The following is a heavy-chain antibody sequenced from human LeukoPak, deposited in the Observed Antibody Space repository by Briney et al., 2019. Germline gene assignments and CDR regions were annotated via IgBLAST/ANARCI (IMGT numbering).Heavy chain of an antibody. D-gene: IGHD3-10*01. J-gene: IGHJ4*02. V-gene: IGHV3-23*01. CDR3: AITMVRGVNRPLYFDY. CDR2: ISGSGGST. Sequence: GGSLRLSCAASGFTFGSYAMSWVRQAPGKGLEWVSAISGSGGSTYYADSVKGRLTISRDNSKNTLYLQMNSLRAEDTAVYYCAITMVRGVNRPLYFDYWGQGTLVTVSS. CDR1: GFTFGSYA.